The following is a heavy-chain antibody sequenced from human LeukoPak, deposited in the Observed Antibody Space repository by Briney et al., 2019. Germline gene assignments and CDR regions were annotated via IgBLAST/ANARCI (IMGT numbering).Heavy chain of an antibody. V-gene: IGHV3-33*01. CDR2: IWYDGSNK. CDR3: ARDYYDSSGHYFDY. J-gene: IGHJ4*02. D-gene: IGHD3-22*01. Sequence: GGSLRLPCAASGFTFSSYGMHWVRQAPGKGLEWVAVIWYDGSNKYYADSVKGRFTISRDNSKNTLYLQMNSLRAEDTAVYYCARDYYDSSGHYFDYWGQGTLVTVSS. CDR1: GFTFSSYG.